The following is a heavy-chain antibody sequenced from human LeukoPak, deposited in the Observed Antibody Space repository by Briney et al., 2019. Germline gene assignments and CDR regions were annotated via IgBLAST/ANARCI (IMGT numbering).Heavy chain of an antibody. CDR1: GFTVSSNY. CDR2: IYSGGST. D-gene: IGHD3-10*01. J-gene: IGHJ4*02. V-gene: IGHV3-53*01. Sequence: GGSLRLSCAASGFTVSSNYMSWVRRAPGKGLEWVSVIYSGGSTDYADSVKGRFAISRDNSKNMLYLQLNSLRAEDTAVYYCVRVDYGSGSYFDYWGQGTLVTVSS. CDR3: VRVDYGSGSYFDY.